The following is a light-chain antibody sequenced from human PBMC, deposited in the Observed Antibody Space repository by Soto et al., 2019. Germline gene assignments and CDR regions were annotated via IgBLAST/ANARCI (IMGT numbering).Light chain of an antibody. Sequence: QSALTQPPSASGSPGQSVTISCTGSSSDVGAYNYVSWYQQYPGKAPKLMIYEVSKRPPGVPDRFSGSKSGKTASLTVSGLQPEDGADYYCTSYAGSNIWVFGGGTKLTVL. CDR2: EVS. J-gene: IGLJ3*02. CDR3: TSYAGSNIWV. V-gene: IGLV2-8*01. CDR1: SSDVGAYNY.